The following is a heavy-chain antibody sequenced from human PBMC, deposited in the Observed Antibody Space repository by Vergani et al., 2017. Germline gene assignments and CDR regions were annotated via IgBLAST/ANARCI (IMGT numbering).Heavy chain of an antibody. CDR3: ASFPLTTVATCHTYYYYCMDV. CDR2: ISSSSSTI. D-gene: IGHD4-17*01. CDR1: GFTFSSYS. V-gene: IGHV3-48*01. Sequence: EVHLVESGGGLVQPGGSLRLSCAASGFTFSSYSMNWVREARGKGVEWVSYISSSSSTIYYADSVKGRFTISRDNAKNSLYLQMNSLRAEDTAVYYCASFPLTTVATCHTYYYYCMDVWGQGTTVTVSS. J-gene: IGHJ6*02.